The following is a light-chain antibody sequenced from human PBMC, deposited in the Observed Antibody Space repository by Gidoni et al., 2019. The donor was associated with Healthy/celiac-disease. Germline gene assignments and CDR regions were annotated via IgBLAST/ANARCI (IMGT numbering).Light chain of an antibody. CDR3: SAWDDSLNGPV. CDR1: SPNIGSNT. Sequence: SVLTPPHSASETPGQRVTITCSGSSPNIGSNTVNWYQPLPGTAPKLLIYSNNQPPSAVPDRFSGSQSGTSASLAISGLQSEDEADYYSSAWDDSLNGPVFGGGTKLTVL. V-gene: IGLV1-44*01. J-gene: IGLJ3*02. CDR2: SNN.